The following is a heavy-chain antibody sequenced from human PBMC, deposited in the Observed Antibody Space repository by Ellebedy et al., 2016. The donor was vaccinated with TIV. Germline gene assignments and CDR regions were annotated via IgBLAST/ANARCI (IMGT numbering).Heavy chain of an antibody. V-gene: IGHV3-48*02. Sequence: GGSLRLXXAASGFAISRSGMNWVRQAPGKGLEWVAHNNAYDNAIFYADSVRGRFSISRDNSLYLQMNSLKDEDTAVYYCTRDGGRAYAMDVWGQGTTVIVSS. D-gene: IGHD3-16*01. J-gene: IGHJ6*02. CDR3: TRDGGRAYAMDV. CDR2: NNAYDNAI. CDR1: GFAISRSG.